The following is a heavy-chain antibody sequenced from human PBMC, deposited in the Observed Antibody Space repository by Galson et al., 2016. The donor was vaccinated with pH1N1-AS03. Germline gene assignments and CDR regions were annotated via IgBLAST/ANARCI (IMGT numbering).Heavy chain of an antibody. CDR3: AREAEHYYYALDV. CDR2: ISSDGDT. J-gene: IGHJ6*02. V-gene: IGHV3-64*02. CDR1: GFTFSSYS. Sequence: LSCAASGFTFSSYSIHWVRQAPGKGLEYVSAISSDGDTYYTDSVKGRFTISRDKSKNTVYLQMGSLRPEDVAVYYCAREAEHYYYALDVWGQGTTVTVSS.